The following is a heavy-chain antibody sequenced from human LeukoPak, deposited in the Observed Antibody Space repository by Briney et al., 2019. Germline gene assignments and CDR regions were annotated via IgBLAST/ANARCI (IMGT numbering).Heavy chain of an antibody. CDR3: ATLNGPLFEY. CDR1: GFTFSNYW. CDR2: IHQHGNEK. J-gene: IGHJ4*02. D-gene: IGHD2-8*01. Sequence: TGGSLRLSCAASGFTFSNYWMSWVRQAPGKGLEWVASIHQHGNEKYFVDSARGRFTISRDNAKNSLYLQMSSLRAEDTAVYYCATLNGPLFEYWGQGTLVTVSS. V-gene: IGHV3-7*01.